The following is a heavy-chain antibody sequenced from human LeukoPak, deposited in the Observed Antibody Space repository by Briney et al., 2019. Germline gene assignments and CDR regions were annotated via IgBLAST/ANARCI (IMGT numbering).Heavy chain of an antibody. V-gene: IGHV3-23*01. Sequence: PGGSLRLSCAASGFMFSSYAVSWVRQAPGKGPEWVSAISSSGGVTYYADSVKGRFTISRDNSKNTLSLQMNILRAEDTAVYYCAKDSTVMGLGTSYYYFYGMDVWGQGTTVNVSS. J-gene: IGHJ6*02. D-gene: IGHD4-17*01. CDR2: ISSSGGVT. CDR1: GFMFSSYA. CDR3: AKDSTVMGLGTSYYYFYGMDV.